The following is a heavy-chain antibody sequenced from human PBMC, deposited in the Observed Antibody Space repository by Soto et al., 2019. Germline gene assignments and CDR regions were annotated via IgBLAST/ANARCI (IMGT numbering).Heavy chain of an antibody. CDR1: GLTFSDHY. D-gene: IGHD3-10*01. CDR3: ARAPYFGSGTYYYYALDV. V-gene: IGHV3-11*01. J-gene: IGHJ6*02. Sequence: QVQLVESGGGLVKPGGSLRLSCAASGLTFSDHYMTWIRQAPGKGLEWISYISSSAGTIYYADSVKGRFTISRDNAKNSLYLQMTNLRAEDTAVYYCARAPYFGSGTYYYYALDVWGQGTTVTVSS. CDR2: ISSSAGTI.